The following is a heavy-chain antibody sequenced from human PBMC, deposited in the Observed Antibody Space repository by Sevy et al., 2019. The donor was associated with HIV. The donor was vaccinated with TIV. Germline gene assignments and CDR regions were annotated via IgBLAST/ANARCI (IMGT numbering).Heavy chain of an antibody. CDR1: GFTFISHG. CDR3: ARDSGYSINWYPAY. Sequence: GGSLRLSCAASGFTFISHGMHWVRQAPGKRLEWVAVISYDGSYKSYGHSVKGRFTISRDDSKNTLYLQMNSLRPEDTAVYYCARDSGYSINWYPAYWGQGTLVTVSS. CDR2: ISYDGSYK. J-gene: IGHJ4*02. D-gene: IGHD6-13*01. V-gene: IGHV3-30*03.